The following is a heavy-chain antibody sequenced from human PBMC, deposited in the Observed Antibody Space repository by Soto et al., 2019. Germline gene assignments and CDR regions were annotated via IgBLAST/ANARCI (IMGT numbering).Heavy chain of an antibody. CDR3: ARGGRSSSWFRDYYFDY. J-gene: IGHJ4*02. V-gene: IGHV4-34*01. CDR1: GVSFSGYY. D-gene: IGHD6-13*01. Sequence: SETLSLTCAVYGVSFSGYYWSWIRQPPGKGLEWIGEINHSGSTNYNPSLKSRVTISVDTSKNQFSLKLSSVTAADTAVYYCARGGRSSSWFRDYYFDYWGQGTLVTVSS. CDR2: INHSGST.